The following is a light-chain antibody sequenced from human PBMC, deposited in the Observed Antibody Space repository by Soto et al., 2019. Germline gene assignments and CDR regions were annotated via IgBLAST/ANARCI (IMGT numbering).Light chain of an antibody. CDR3: QQYNNWPLT. CDR2: GAS. J-gene: IGKJ4*01. V-gene: IGKV3-15*01. CDR1: QSVSSN. Sequence: EIVMTQSPATLSVSPGERATLSCRASQSVSSNLAWYQQKPGQAPRLPIYGASTRATGIPARFSGRGSGTEFTLTISSLQSEDFAVYYCQQYNNWPLTFGGGTKVEIK.